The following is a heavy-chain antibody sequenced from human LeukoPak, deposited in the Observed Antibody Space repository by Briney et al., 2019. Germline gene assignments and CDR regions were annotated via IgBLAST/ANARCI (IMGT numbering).Heavy chain of an antibody. D-gene: IGHD3-22*01. CDR3: ARSYDSSGFLDY. CDR2: IRYDGSDK. V-gene: IGHV3-30*02. J-gene: IGHJ4*02. Sequence: GGSLRLSCAASAFTFSSYGMHWVRQAPGKGLEWVAFIRYDGSDKYYADSVKGRFTISRDNSKNTLYLQMNSLRAEDTAVYYCARSYDSSGFLDYWGQGTLVTVSS. CDR1: AFTFSSYG.